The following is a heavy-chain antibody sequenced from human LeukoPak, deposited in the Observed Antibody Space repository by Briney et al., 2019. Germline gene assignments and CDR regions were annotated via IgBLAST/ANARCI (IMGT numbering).Heavy chain of an antibody. J-gene: IGHJ4*02. CDR2: IYSGGNT. Sequence: PGGSLRLSCAASGFSVSNTYMSWVCQAPGKGLEWVSIIYSGGNTYYADSVKGRFTISRDNSKNTLYLQMNRLRPEDTAVYYCARGTVTAPDHWGQGTLVTVSS. D-gene: IGHD2-21*02. CDR1: GFSVSNTY. V-gene: IGHV3-53*01. CDR3: ARGTVTAPDH.